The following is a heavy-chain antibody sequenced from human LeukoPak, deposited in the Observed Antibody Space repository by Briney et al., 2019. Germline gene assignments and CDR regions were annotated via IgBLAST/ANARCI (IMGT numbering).Heavy chain of an antibody. Sequence: GGSLRLSCAASGFTFSHYWMTWVRQAPGKGLEWVANIKQDGSEKYYVDSVKGRFTISIDNARKSLYMQMNSLRAEDTAVYYCARDRSITIFDYYMDVWGKGTTVTVSS. CDR1: GFTFSHYW. D-gene: IGHD3-3*01. CDR2: IKQDGSEK. V-gene: IGHV3-7*01. J-gene: IGHJ6*03. CDR3: ARDRSITIFDYYMDV.